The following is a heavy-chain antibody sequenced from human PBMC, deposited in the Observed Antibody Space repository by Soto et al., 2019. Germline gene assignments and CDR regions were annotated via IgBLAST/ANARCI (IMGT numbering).Heavy chain of an antibody. CDR2: MNEDGGTT. CDR3: ASDLSGRADV. Sequence: EVQLVESGGGLVRPGGSLRLSCAASGFTFSSYWMHWVRQAPGKGLVWVSRMNEDGGTTDYADSVKGRFIISRDNAKNTLYLQMNSLRVEDTAVYYCASDLSGRADVLGQGTTVTVSS. J-gene: IGHJ6*02. D-gene: IGHD3-10*01. V-gene: IGHV3-74*02. CDR1: GFTFSSYW.